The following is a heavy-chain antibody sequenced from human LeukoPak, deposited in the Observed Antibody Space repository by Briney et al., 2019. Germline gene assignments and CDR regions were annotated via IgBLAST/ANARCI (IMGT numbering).Heavy chain of an antibody. CDR3: ARGSGYDYDSSGYYPAEIDY. CDR1: GFTFSSYA. Sequence: GGSLRLSCAASGFTFSSYAMSWVRQAPGKGLEWVSAISGSGGSTYYADSVKGRFTISRDNAKNSLYLQMNSLRAEDTAVYYCARGSGYDYDSSGYYPAEIDYWGQGTLVTVSS. J-gene: IGHJ4*02. CDR2: ISGSGGST. D-gene: IGHD3-22*01. V-gene: IGHV3-23*01.